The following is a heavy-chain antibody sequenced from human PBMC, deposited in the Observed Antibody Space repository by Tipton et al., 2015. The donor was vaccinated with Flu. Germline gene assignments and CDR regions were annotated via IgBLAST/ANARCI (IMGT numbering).Heavy chain of an antibody. CDR3: ARDQGETESGYYFDH. D-gene: IGHD3-16*01. CDR1: GDSIRSDYY. CDR2: IFHTGST. Sequence: TLSLTCTISGDSIRSDYYWGWIRQPPGKGLEWIGNIFHTGSTYHNPSLKSRVTISINTSKNQLSLKVFSVTAADTAVYYCARDQGETESGYYFDHWGQGTLVTVSS. V-gene: IGHV4-38-2*02. J-gene: IGHJ4*02.